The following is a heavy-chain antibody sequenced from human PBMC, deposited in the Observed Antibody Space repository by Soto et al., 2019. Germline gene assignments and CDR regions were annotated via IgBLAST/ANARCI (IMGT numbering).Heavy chain of an antibody. CDR2: ISPKSGNI. V-gene: IGHV1-18*01. CDR1: GYTFTSYG. CDR3: VKDRDSNSWPSRDV. J-gene: IGHJ6*02. Sequence: GASVKVSCKASGYTFTSYGNSWVRQAPGQGLEWMGWISPKSGNIKYAQKLQGRVIMTTDTSTSTAYMELRSLRSDDTAVYYCVKDRDSNSWPSRDVWGPGTTVTVSS. D-gene: IGHD3-22*01.